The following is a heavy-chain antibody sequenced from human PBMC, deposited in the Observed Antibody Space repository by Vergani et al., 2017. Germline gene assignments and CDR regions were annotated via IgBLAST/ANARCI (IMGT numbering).Heavy chain of an antibody. CDR3: AKHFRGWGIDY. J-gene: IGHJ4*02. CDR2: IQFDGSNQ. CDR1: GFTLSNYD. D-gene: IGHD3-16*01. V-gene: IGHV3-30*02. Sequence: QVQLVESGGGVVQRGGSLRLSCATSGFTLSNYDMQWIRQGRGKGLEFVAFIQFDGSNQYYADSVKGRFTLSRDFSKNTLYLQMNSLRTDDTATYYCAKHFRGWGIDYWGQGTQVIFSS.